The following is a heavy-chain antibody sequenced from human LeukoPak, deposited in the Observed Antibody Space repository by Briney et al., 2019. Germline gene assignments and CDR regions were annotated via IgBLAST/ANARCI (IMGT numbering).Heavy chain of an antibody. D-gene: IGHD5-18*01. Sequence: ASVKVSCKASGYTFTSYGISWVRQAPGQGLEWMGWISAYNGNTHYAQKLQGRVTMTTDTSTSTVYMELRSLRSDDTAVYYCARGLARTSMVTRGGVRFDYWGQGTLVTVSS. J-gene: IGHJ4*02. CDR1: GYTFTSYG. CDR2: ISAYNGNT. CDR3: ARGLARTSMVTRGGVRFDY. V-gene: IGHV1-18*01.